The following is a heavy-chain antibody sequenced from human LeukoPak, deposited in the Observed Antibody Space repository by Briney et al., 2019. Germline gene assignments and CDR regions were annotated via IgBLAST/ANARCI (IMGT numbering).Heavy chain of an antibody. CDR1: GFTFSNYL. Sequence: PGGSLRLSCAGSGFTFSNYLMTWVRQAPGKALEWVANINQDGSDKYYVDSVKGRSTISRDNAQNSLHLQMNSLRVEDTAVYYCAILRGGNYWGQGTLVTVSS. CDR2: INQDGSDK. D-gene: IGHD3-10*01. J-gene: IGHJ4*02. CDR3: AILRGGNY. V-gene: IGHV3-7*02.